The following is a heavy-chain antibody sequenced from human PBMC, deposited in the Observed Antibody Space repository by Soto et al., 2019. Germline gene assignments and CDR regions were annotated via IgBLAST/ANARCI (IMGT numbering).Heavy chain of an antibody. V-gene: IGHV3-23*01. D-gene: IGHD3-9*01. J-gene: IGHJ4*02. CDR2: LSGGGSTT. CDR1: GLSFRLSA. Sequence: EVQLLESGGGFVQPGGSLRLSCAASGLSFRLSAMSWVRQAPGRGLDWVSSLSGGGSTTDYADSVKGRFTISRDNSKNTVHLQMNSLRAEDTAVYYCAKAPDYDILTACDYWGQGALVTVSS. CDR3: AKAPDYDILTACDY.